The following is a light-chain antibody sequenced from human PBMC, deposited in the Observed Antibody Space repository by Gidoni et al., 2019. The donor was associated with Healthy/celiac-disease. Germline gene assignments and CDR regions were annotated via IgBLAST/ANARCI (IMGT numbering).Light chain of an antibody. CDR3: QQYNSYSGT. J-gene: IGKJ1*01. V-gene: IGKV1-5*03. Sequence: DIQMPHSPSTLSASVGDRVTITCRASQSISSWLAWYQQKPGKAPKLLIYKASSLESGVPSRFSGRGSGTELTLTISSMQPDDFATYYCQQYNSYSGTFGQGTKVEIK. CDR1: QSISSW. CDR2: KAS.